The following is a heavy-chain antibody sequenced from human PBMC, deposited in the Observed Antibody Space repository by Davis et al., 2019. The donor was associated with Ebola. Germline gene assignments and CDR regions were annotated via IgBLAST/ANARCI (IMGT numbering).Heavy chain of an antibody. Sequence: GESLKISCAASGFTFSSYSMNWVRQAPGKGLEWVANIKQDGSEKYYVDSVKGRFTISRDNAKNSLYLQMNSLRDEDTAVYYCARYIAAAVYWGQGTLVTVSS. CDR2: IKQDGSEK. D-gene: IGHD6-13*01. V-gene: IGHV3-7*01. CDR3: ARYIAAAVY. J-gene: IGHJ4*02. CDR1: GFTFSSYS.